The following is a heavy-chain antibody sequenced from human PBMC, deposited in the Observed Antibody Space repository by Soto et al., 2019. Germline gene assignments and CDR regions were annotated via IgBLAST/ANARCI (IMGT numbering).Heavy chain of an antibody. CDR1: GFTFSSYW. CDR2: INSDGGYT. CDR3: ARVGFDSGYYFDLSPADY. V-gene: IGHV3-74*01. D-gene: IGHD3-22*01. Sequence: EVQLVESGGGLVQPGGSLRLTCAASGFTFSSYWMHWVRQAPGKGPVWVSRINSDGGYTTYADSVKGRFTISRDNAKNTLYLQMNSLRAEDTAVYYCARVGFDSGYYFDLSPADYWGQGTRVTVSS. J-gene: IGHJ4*02.